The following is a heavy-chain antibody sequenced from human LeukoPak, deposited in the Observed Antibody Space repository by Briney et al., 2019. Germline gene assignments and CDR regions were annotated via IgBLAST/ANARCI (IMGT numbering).Heavy chain of an antibody. CDR1: GYSFTTYW. J-gene: IGHJ4*02. D-gene: IGHD5-24*01. Sequence: GESLKISCKGSGYSFTTYWIGWVRQMPGKGLEWMGIVYPGDSNTRYSPSFQGQVTISADKSISTAYLQWSSLKASDTATYYCARRDGYDYKLDYWGQGTLVTVSS. CDR2: VYPGDSNT. CDR3: ARRDGYDYKLDY. V-gene: IGHV5-51*01.